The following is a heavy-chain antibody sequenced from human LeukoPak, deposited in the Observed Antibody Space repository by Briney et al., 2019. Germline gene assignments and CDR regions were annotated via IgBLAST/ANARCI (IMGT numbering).Heavy chain of an antibody. J-gene: IGHJ4*02. Sequence: GRSLRLSCAASGFIFSSHCMHWVRQAPGKGLEWVAVIWYDGSTKYYADSVKGRFAISRDNSKNMLWLQMNSLRAEDTAVYYCVGWGPNSGADYWGQGTQVIVSS. V-gene: IGHV3-33*01. CDR1: GFIFSSHC. D-gene: IGHD1-26*01. CDR3: VGWGPNSGADY. CDR2: IWYDGSTK.